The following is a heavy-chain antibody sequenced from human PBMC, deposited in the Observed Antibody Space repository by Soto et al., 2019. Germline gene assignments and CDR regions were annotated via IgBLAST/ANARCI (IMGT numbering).Heavy chain of an antibody. V-gene: IGHV3-74*01. J-gene: IGHJ4*02. CDR3: ARGWSGRYGYFDC. CDR2: IRTDGTST. D-gene: IGHD3-3*01. CDR1: GFTFSNAW. Sequence: GGSRRLSCAASGFTFSNAWMSWVRAAPGKGLGWVSRIRTDGTSTFYADSVRGRFTISRDNAKSTVYLQMNSLRDEDTAVYYCARGWSGRYGYFDCWGQGILVTVSS.